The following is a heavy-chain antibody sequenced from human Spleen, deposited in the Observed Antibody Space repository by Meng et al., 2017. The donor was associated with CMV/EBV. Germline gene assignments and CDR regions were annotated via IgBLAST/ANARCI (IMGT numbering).Heavy chain of an antibody. Sequence: GGSLRLSCAASGFSFSRYNMQWVRQAPGKGLEWVSSISNSSSNIYYEESLKGRFTLSRDNSKNMLDLQMNGLRAEETAVYFCARDYPYQYYKSGYRNYYFYGMDVWGQGTTVTVSS. CDR2: ISNSSSNI. J-gene: IGHJ6*02. D-gene: IGHD3-3*01. V-gene: IGHV3-21*01. CDR1: GFSFSRYN. CDR3: ARDYPYQYYKSGYRNYYFYGMDV.